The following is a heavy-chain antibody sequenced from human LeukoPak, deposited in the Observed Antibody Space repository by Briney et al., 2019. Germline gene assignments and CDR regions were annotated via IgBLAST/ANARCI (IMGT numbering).Heavy chain of an antibody. CDR1: GSAFTSYE. Sequence: GGSLRLSCAASGSAFTSYEMNRVRQAPGKGLEWVSYISSSGGTIYYADSVKGRFTISRDNAKNSLYLQMNSLRAEDTAVYYCARGTEQWLVLFDFWGQGALVTVSS. CDR3: ARGTEQWLVLFDF. V-gene: IGHV3-48*03. D-gene: IGHD6-19*01. CDR2: ISSSGGTI. J-gene: IGHJ4*02.